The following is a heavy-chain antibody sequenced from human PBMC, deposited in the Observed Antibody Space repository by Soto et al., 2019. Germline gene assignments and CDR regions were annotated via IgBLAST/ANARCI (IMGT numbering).Heavy chain of an antibody. D-gene: IGHD2-15*01. Sequence: SETLSLTCTVSAGSITTSYWSWIRQPLGKALEWIGYISYGGSTNYNPSLKSRLTISIDKSRSQIYITLTSNTSSEPAVYYCARSGSVGSEVNNWCDPWGQGNLVTVSS. J-gene: IGHJ5*02. CDR1: AGSITTSY. V-gene: IGHV4-59*01. CDR3: ARSGSVGSEVNNWCDP. CDR2: ISYGGST.